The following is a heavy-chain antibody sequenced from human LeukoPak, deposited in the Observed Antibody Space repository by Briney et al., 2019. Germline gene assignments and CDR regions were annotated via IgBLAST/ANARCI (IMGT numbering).Heavy chain of an antibody. Sequence: PGGSLRLSCAASGFTFSSYSMNWVRQAPGKGLECVSSISSSSSYIYYADSVKGRFTISRDNAKNSLYLQMNSLRAEDTAVYYCARGGLTYYDFWSGPYYFDYWGQGTLVTVSS. CDR2: ISSSSSYI. CDR1: GFTFSSYS. CDR3: ARGGLTYYDFWSGPYYFDY. J-gene: IGHJ4*01. D-gene: IGHD3-3*01. V-gene: IGHV3-21*01.